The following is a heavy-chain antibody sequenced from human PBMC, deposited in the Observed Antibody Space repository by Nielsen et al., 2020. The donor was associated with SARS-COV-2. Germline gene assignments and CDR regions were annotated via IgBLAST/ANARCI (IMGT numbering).Heavy chain of an antibody. Sequence: WIRQPPGKGLEWVSSISSSGSYIYYADSVKGRFTISRDNAENSLFLQMTSLRAEDTAVYYCARGSASGPNYYYYYYMDVWGKGTTVTVSS. V-gene: IGHV3-21*01. CDR3: ARGSASGPNYYYYYYMDV. J-gene: IGHJ6*03. CDR2: ISSSGSYI. D-gene: IGHD4/OR15-4a*01.